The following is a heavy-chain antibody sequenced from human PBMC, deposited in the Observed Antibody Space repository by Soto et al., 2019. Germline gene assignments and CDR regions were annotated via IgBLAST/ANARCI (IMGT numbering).Heavy chain of an antibody. V-gene: IGHV3-48*01. Sequence: EVQLVESGGGLVQPGGSLRLSCAASGFSLSNYVMNWVRQAPGKGLEWISSIGSSSGTMFHADSVKGRFTISTDSAKNSLYLQMNSLRADDTAIYYCARVPSSGSPYFFDYWGLGTLVTVSS. CDR3: ARVPSSGSPYFFDY. D-gene: IGHD6-19*01. J-gene: IGHJ4*02. CDR2: IGSSSGTM. CDR1: GFSLSNYV.